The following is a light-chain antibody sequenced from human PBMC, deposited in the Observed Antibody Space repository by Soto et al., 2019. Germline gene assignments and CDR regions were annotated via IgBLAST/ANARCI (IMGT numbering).Light chain of an antibody. CDR1: QSISTY. J-gene: IGKJ1*01. CDR2: VAS. V-gene: IGKV1-39*01. Sequence: EIQMTHSPSSLSASVGDRVTITCRASQSISTYLNWYQQKPGKAPKLLILVASTLPSGVPSRFSGSGSGTDFTLTISSLQPEDFATYYCQQSYSNTQTFGQGTKVDI. CDR3: QQSYSNTQT.